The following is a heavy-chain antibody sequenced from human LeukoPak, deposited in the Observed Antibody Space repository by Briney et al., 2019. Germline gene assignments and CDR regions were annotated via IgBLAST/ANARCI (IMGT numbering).Heavy chain of an antibody. CDR1: GFTFSSYW. V-gene: IGHV3-74*01. Sequence: PGGSLRLPCAASGFTFSSYWMHWVRQAPGKGLVWVSRINSDGSSTSYADSVKGRFTISRDNAKNTLYLQMNSLRAEDTAVYYCARARGYYYYMDVWGKGTTVTVSS. CDR3: ARARGYYYYMDV. CDR2: INSDGSST. J-gene: IGHJ6*03.